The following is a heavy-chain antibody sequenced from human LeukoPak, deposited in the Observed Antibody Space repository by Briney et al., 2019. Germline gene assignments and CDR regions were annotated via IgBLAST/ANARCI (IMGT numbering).Heavy chain of an antibody. V-gene: IGHV3-33*01. CDR3: ARQIACYYDSSGYYTTDY. D-gene: IGHD3-22*01. CDR1: GFTFSSYG. CDR2: IYYDGSDK. J-gene: IGHJ4*02. Sequence: QPGRSLRLSCAASGFTFSSYGMHWVRQAPGKGLEGVAIIYYDGSDKYYADSVKGRFTISRDNSKDTLYLQMNSLRAEDTAVYYCARQIACYYDSSGYYTTDYWGQGTLVTVSS.